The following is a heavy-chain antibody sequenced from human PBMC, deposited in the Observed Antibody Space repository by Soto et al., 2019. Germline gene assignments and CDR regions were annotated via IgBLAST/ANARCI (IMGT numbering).Heavy chain of an antibody. D-gene: IGHD6-13*01. V-gene: IGHV4-30-4*01. CDR1: GGSISSGDYY. Sequence: LSLTCTVSGGSISSGDYYWSWIRQPPGKGLEWIGYIYYSGSTYYNPSLKSRVTISVDTSKNQFSLKLSSVTAADTAVYYCARMDSSSWYAFDIWGQGTMVTVSS. J-gene: IGHJ3*02. CDR2: IYYSGST. CDR3: ARMDSSSWYAFDI.